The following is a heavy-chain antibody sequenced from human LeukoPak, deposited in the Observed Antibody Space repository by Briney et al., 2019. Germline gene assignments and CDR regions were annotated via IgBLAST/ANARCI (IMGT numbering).Heavy chain of an antibody. J-gene: IGHJ4*02. Sequence: SETLSLTCAVYGGSFSGYYWSWIRQPPGKGLEWNGEINHSGSTNYNPSLKSRVTISVDTSKNQFSLKLSSVTAADTAVYYCARGRRYYYGSGSAFDYWGQGTLVTVSS. CDR2: INHSGST. D-gene: IGHD3-10*01. CDR1: GGSFSGYY. V-gene: IGHV4-34*01. CDR3: ARGRRYYYGSGSAFDY.